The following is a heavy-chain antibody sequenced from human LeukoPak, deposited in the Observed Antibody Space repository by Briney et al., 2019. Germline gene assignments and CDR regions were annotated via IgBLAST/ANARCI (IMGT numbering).Heavy chain of an antibody. J-gene: IGHJ4*02. D-gene: IGHD1-14*01. CDR2: IYYSGST. CDR3: ARVTVFTIDY. CDR1: GGSISSGDYY. V-gene: IGHV4-30-4*01. Sequence: PSETLSLTCTVSGGSISSGDYYWSWVRQPPGKGLEWIGYIYYSGSTYYNPSLKSRVTISVDTSKNQFSLKLSSVTAADTAVYSCARVTVFTIDYWGQGTLVTVSS.